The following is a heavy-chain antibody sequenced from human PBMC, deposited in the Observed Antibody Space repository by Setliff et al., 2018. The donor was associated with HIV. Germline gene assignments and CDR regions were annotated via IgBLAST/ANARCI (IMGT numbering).Heavy chain of an antibody. J-gene: IGHJ4*02. D-gene: IGHD6-6*01. V-gene: IGHV4-39*02. CDR3: TRLVGGDSSSSFFFDY. CDR1: GGSIKSSSYY. Sequence: SETLSLTCTVSGGSIKSSSYYWGWTRQAPGKGLQWIGSLNYSGSTYYNPSLKRRVTISVETSKNHFSLMLSSVTAAETAVYYCTRLVGGDSSSSFFFDYWGQGTLVTVSS. CDR2: LNYSGST.